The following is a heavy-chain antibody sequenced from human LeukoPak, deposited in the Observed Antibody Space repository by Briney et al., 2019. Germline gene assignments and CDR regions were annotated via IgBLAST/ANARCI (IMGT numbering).Heavy chain of an antibody. J-gene: IGHJ4*02. D-gene: IGHD2-2*01. V-gene: IGHV4-59*01. CDR2: IYYSGST. Sequence: PSETLSLTCTVSGGSISSYYWSWIRQPPGKGLEWIGYIYYSGSTNYNPSLKSRVTISVDTSKNQFSLKLSSVTAADTAVYYCARDNCSSTSCYGVFDYWGQGTLVTVSS. CDR1: GGSISSYY. CDR3: ARDNCSSTSCYGVFDY.